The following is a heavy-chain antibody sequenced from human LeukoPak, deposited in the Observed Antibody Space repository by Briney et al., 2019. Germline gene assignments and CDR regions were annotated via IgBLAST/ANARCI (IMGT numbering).Heavy chain of an antibody. CDR3: ATEGYSGSYYFDY. CDR1: GVTISNNY. CDR2: ISSSSSYI. V-gene: IGHV3-21*01. Sequence: GGALRLSCAASGVTISNNYMSWARHDLGEGLEGVSFISSSSSYIYYADSVKGRFTISRDNAKSSLYLQMNSLRAEDTAVYYCATEGYSGSYYFDYGGQGTLVTVSA. J-gene: IGHJ4*02. D-gene: IGHD1-26*01.